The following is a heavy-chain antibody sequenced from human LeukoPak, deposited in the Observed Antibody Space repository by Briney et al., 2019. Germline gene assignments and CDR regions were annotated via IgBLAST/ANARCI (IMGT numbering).Heavy chain of an antibody. Sequence: SETLSLTCTVSGGSISSYYWSWIRQPPGKGLEWIGYIYYSGSTNYNPSLKSRVTISVDTSKNQFSLKLSSVTAVDTAVYYCASNRRYSYFDYWGQGTLVTVSS. J-gene: IGHJ4*02. CDR2: IYYSGST. CDR3: ASNRRYSYFDY. V-gene: IGHV4-59*01. CDR1: GGSISSYY. D-gene: IGHD4-11*01.